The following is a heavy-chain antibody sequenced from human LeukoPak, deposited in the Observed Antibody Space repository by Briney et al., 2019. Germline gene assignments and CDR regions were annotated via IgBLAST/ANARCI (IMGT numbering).Heavy chain of an antibody. D-gene: IGHD3-10*01. J-gene: IGHJ4*02. Sequence: HPGGSLRLSCAASGFTFNSYAMYWVRQAPGKGLEWVSYISSSSSTIYYADSVKGRFTISRDNAKNSLYLQMNSLRAEDTAVYYCARDYYGQRGYWGQGTLVTVSS. CDR1: GFTFNSYA. V-gene: IGHV3-48*04. CDR3: ARDYYGQRGY. CDR2: ISSSSSTI.